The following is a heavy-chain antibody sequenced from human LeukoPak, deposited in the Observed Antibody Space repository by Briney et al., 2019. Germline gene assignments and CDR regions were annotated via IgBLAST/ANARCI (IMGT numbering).Heavy chain of an antibody. CDR2: ISYDGSNK. Sequence: GGSLRLSCAASGFSFSSYGMHWVRQAPGKGLEWVAVISYDGSNKFYADSVKGRFTISRDNSKNTLYLQMNSLRAEDTAVYYCAKLGYSSGWYDFQIDAFDFWGQGTMVSVSS. CDR1: GFSFSSYG. V-gene: IGHV3-30*18. J-gene: IGHJ3*01. CDR3: AKLGYSSGWYDFQIDAFDF. D-gene: IGHD6-19*01.